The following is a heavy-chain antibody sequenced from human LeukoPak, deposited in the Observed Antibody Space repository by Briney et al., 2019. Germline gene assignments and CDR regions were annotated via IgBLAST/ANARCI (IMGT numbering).Heavy chain of an antibody. CDR1: GFTFSSYA. D-gene: IGHD3/OR15-3a*01. CDR3: AKHFCTGLDCSLFDS. V-gene: IGHV3-7*01. CDR2: IKKDGIEK. J-gene: IGHJ4*02. Sequence: PGGSLRLSCAASGFTFSSYAMSWVRQAPGKGLEWVANIKKDGIEKYYVESVKGRFTISRDNAKNSLYLQMNSLRAEDTAVYYCAKHFCTGLDCSLFDSWGQGTLVTVSS.